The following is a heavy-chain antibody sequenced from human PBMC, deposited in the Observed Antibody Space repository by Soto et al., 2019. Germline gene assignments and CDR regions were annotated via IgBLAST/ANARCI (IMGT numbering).Heavy chain of an antibody. Sequence: QVQLQESGPGLVKPSGTLSLTCDVSGASTSSGDWWSWVRQPPGQGLEWIGEIYHSGATNYNPSLESRVTXSVDKSKNQFSLKLTSVTAADTAVYYCARMGSPVTTNRLDYWGQGTLVAVSS. J-gene: IGHJ4*02. V-gene: IGHV4-4*02. CDR3: ARMGSPVTTNRLDY. CDR1: GASTSSGDW. CDR2: IYHSGAT. D-gene: IGHD4-17*01.